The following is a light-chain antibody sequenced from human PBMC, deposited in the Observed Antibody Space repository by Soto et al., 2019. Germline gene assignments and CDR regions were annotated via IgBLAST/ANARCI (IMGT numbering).Light chain of an antibody. Sequence: DIQMTQSPSSLSASVGDRVTITCQASQAISNYLNWYQQKPGTAPKLLIYYASNLETGVPSRFSGSGSGTDFTFTISILQPEDIATYYCQQYDNRPLSFVGGIKVEIK. V-gene: IGKV1-33*01. J-gene: IGKJ4*01. CDR3: QQYDNRPLS. CDR1: QAISNY. CDR2: YAS.